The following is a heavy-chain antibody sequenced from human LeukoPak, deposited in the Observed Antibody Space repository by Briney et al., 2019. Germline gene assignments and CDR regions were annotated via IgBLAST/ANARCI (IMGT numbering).Heavy chain of an antibody. V-gene: IGHV3-21*01. CDR3: AREVRFGELPLGNWFDP. Sequence: PGGSLRLSCAASGFTFSNFNMNWVRQAPGKGLEWVSSISSSSSYIYYADSVKGRFTISRDNAKNSLYLQMNSLRAEDTAVYYCAREVRFGELPLGNWFDPWGQGTLVTVSS. J-gene: IGHJ5*02. CDR1: GFTFSNFN. D-gene: IGHD3-10*01. CDR2: ISSSSSYI.